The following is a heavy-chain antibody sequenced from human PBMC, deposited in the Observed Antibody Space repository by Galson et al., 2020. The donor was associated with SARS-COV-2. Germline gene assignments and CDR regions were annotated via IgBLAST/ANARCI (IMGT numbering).Heavy chain of an antibody. V-gene: IGHV5-51*01. CDR2: LYPDDSYT. J-gene: IGHJ4*02. Sequence: GESLKISCKTSGYSFKDYWIGWVRQMPGKGLQWMGVLYPDDSYTKYNPSFEGPVTLSADKSTTTVYLQWNSLRASDTAMYYCARHGASSGWYEGIDFWGQGTLVTVSS. CDR1: GYSFKDYW. D-gene: IGHD6-19*01. CDR3: ARHGASSGWYEGIDF.